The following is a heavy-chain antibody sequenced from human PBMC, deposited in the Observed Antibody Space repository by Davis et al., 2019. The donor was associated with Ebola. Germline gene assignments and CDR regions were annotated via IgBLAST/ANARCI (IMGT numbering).Heavy chain of an antibody. CDR3: ARAEVGLSGLLDY. CDR1: GGSFSAYH. Sequence: MPSETLSLTCAVSGGSFSAYHWTWVRQAPGKGLEWIGEIHHTGNTNYNPSLESRVTISLDTSQNQFSLKLASLTAADTAVYYCARAEVGLSGLLDYRGQGTLVTVSS. CDR2: IHHTGNT. D-gene: IGHD3-3*01. J-gene: IGHJ4*02. V-gene: IGHV4-34*01.